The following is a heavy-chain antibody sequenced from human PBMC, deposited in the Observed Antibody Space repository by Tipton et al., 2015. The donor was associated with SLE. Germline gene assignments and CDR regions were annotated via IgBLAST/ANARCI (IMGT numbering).Heavy chain of an antibody. CDR2: IYHSGST. CDR1: GYSITSGYY. V-gene: IGHV4-38-2*02. Sequence: GLVKPSETLSLTCAVSGYSITSGYYWGWIRQPPGKGLEWIGSIYHSGSTYYNPSLKSRVIISVDTSKNQFSLKLSSVTAADTAVYYCAREQLVRAFDIWGQGTMVTVSS. J-gene: IGHJ3*02. D-gene: IGHD6-6*01. CDR3: AREQLVRAFDI.